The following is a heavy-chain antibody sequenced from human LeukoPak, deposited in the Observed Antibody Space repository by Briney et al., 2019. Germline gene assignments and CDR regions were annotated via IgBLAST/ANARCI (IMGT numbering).Heavy chain of an antibody. Sequence: QTGGSLRLSCTVSGFTVSSDSMSWVRQAPGKGLEWVAVISYDGSNKYYADSVKGRFTISRDNSKNTLYLQMNSLRAEDTALYYCAKDFDYSLDYWGQGTLVTVSS. V-gene: IGHV3-30*18. CDR1: GFTVSSDS. CDR3: AKDFDYSLDY. CDR2: ISYDGSNK. J-gene: IGHJ4*02. D-gene: IGHD4-11*01.